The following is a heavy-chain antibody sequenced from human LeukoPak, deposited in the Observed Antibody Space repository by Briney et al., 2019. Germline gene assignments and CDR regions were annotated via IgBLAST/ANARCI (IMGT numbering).Heavy chain of an antibody. CDR3: TRIAADGRIDC. J-gene: IGHJ4*02. D-gene: IGHD6-13*01. Sequence: PGGPLRLSCAASGFTFSSYAMSWVRQAPGKGLEWVSAISGSGDSTFYADSVKGRFTISRDNSKNTLYLQMNSLRAEDTALYYCTRIAADGRIDCWGQGTLVTVSS. CDR2: ISGSGDST. V-gene: IGHV3-23*01. CDR1: GFTFSSYA.